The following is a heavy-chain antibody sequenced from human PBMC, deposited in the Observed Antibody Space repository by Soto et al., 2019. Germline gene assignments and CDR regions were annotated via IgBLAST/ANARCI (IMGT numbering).Heavy chain of an antibody. J-gene: IGHJ4*02. CDR3: AKKSLGSITLPALYYFDY. Sequence: EVQLLESGGGLVQPGGSLRISCAASGFTFGNYAFSWVRQAPGKGLEWVSVISGGGDATYYPDSVKGRFTTSRDNSKNTVYLLMNSLRAEDTAVYYCAKKSLGSITLPALYYFDYWGQGTLVTVSS. D-gene: IGHD7-27*01. CDR1: GFTFGNYA. V-gene: IGHV3-23*01. CDR2: ISGGGDAT.